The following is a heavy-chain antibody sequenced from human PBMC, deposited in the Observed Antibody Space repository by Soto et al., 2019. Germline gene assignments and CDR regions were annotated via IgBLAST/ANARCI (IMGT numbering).Heavy chain of an antibody. CDR2: INPNSGGT. CDR3: ARGGAITIFGVVSAYGMDV. Sequence: ASVKVSCKASGYTFTGYYMHWVRQAPGQGLEWMGWINPNSGGTNYARKFQGWVTMTRDTSISTAYMELSRLRSDDTAVYYCARGGAITIFGVVSAYGMDVWGQGTTVTVSS. D-gene: IGHD3-3*01. J-gene: IGHJ6*02. V-gene: IGHV1-2*04. CDR1: GYTFTGYY.